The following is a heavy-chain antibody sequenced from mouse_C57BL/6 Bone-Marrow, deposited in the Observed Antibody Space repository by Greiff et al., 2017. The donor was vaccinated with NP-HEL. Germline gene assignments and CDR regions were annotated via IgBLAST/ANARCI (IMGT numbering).Heavy chain of an antibody. V-gene: IGHV6-6*01. Sequence: LQQSGGGLVQPGGSMKLSCAASGFTFTDAWMDWVRQSPEKGLEWVAEIRNKANNHATYYAESVKGRFTISRDDSKSSVYLQMNSLRAEDTGIYYWTRWASNYVSWFAYWGQGTLVTVSA. CDR1: GFTFTDAW. D-gene: IGHD2-5*01. CDR3: TRWASNYVSWFAY. CDR2: IRNKANNHAT. J-gene: IGHJ3*01.